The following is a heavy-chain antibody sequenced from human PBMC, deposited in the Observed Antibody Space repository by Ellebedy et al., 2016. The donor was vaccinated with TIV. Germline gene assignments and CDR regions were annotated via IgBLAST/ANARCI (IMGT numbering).Heavy chain of an antibody. V-gene: IGHV3-48*04. CDR3: TRDPDGDYDFDY. CDR1: GFTFSSFG. CDR2: INSRSDTI. D-gene: IGHD4-17*01. Sequence: GESLKISCAASGFTFSSFGMTWVRQAPGKGLEWVSHINSRSDTISYADSVKGRFTISRDNAKNSLHLQMNSLRAEDTAVYYCTRDPDGDYDFDYWGQGILVTVSS. J-gene: IGHJ4*02.